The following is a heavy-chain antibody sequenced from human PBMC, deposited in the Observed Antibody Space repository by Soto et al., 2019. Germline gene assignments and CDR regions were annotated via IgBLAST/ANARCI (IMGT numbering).Heavy chain of an antibody. CDR2: TYYRSKWNS. J-gene: IGHJ4*02. Sequence: QVQLHQSGPGLVKPSQTHSLTCAISGDSVSRTSVAWNWIRQSPSRGLEWLGRTYYRSKWNSDYAVSVRGRITINPDTSKSQFSLQLNSVTPEDTAVYYCVRGQFSAFDCWGQGTLVTVSS. CDR1: GDSVSRTSVA. CDR3: VRGQFSAFDC. V-gene: IGHV6-1*01.